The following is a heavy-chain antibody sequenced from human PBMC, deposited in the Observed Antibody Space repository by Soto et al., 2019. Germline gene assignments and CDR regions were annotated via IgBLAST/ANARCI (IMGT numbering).Heavy chain of an antibody. J-gene: IGHJ4*02. D-gene: IGHD2-15*01. CDR3: ARDRYCSGGSCYSWDY. CDR1: GFTFSSYW. V-gene: IGHV3-7*01. Sequence: EVQLVESGGGLVQPGGSLRLSCAASGFTFSSYWMSWVRQAPGKGLEWVANIKQDGSEKYYVDSVKGRFTISRDNAKNSPYLQMNSLRAEDTAVYYCARDRYCSGGSCYSWDYWGQGTLVTVSS. CDR2: IKQDGSEK.